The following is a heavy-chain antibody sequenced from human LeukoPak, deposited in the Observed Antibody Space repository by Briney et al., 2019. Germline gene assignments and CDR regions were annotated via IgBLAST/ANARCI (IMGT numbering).Heavy chain of an antibody. D-gene: IGHD3-16*02. CDR3: EKDIVWGDMSMFGGVIVSYFDY. V-gene: IGHV3-9*01. CDR2: ISWNSGSI. CDR1: GFTFDDYA. Sequence: GRSLRLSCAASGFTFDDYAMHWVRQAPGKGLEWVSGISWNSGSIGYADAVKGRFTISRDNAKSSLYLQMNSLRAEDTALYYCEKDIVWGDMSMFGGVIVSYFDYWGQGTLVTVSS. J-gene: IGHJ4*02.